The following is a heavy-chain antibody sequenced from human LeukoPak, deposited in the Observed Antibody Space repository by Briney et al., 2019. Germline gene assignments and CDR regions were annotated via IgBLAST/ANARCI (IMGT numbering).Heavy chain of an antibody. D-gene: IGHD3-3*01. CDR1: GGSFKDNY. V-gene: IGHV4-34*01. CDR3: ARVPLRFLEPFDN. CDR2: INHSGTT. Sequence: SETLSLTCAVYGGSFKDNYWSWIRQPPGKGLEWIGEINHSGTTNYNPSLKSRVTMSLDTSKNQLSLKLNSVTAADTAVYYCARVPLRFLEPFDNWGQGTPVTVSS. J-gene: IGHJ4*02.